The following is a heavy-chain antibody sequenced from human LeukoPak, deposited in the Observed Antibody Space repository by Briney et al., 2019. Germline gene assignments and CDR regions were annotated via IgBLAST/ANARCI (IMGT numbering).Heavy chain of an antibody. CDR1: GFTFSSYA. V-gene: IGHV3-23*01. J-gene: IGHJ4*02. Sequence: GGSLRLSCAASGFTFSSYAMSWVRQAPGKGLEWVSAIGGSGGSTYYADSVKGRFTISRDNSKNTLYLQMNSLRAEDTAVYYCAKVRLRGSYYGFDYWGQGTLVTVSS. CDR3: AKVRLRGSYYGFDY. D-gene: IGHD1-26*01. CDR2: IGGSGGST.